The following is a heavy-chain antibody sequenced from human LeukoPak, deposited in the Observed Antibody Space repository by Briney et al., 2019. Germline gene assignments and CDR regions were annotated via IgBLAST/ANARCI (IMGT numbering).Heavy chain of an antibody. Sequence: SETLSLTCIVFGGSISSSSYFWGWIRQPAGKGLEWIGSISHSGSTYYDPSLKSRITISVDTSKNQFSLRVRSVTAADTAVYYCARRITGTTSDSFDYWGQGILVTVSS. D-gene: IGHD1-20*01. CDR1: GGSISSSSYF. CDR2: ISHSGST. J-gene: IGHJ4*02. CDR3: ARRITGTTSDSFDY. V-gene: IGHV4-39*01.